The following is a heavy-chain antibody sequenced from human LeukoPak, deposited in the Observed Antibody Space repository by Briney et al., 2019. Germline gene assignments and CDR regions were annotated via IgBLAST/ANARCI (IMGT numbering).Heavy chain of an antibody. D-gene: IGHD3-22*01. V-gene: IGHV3-21*01. CDR2: ISSSSGYI. J-gene: IGHJ4*02. Sequence: GGSLRLSCAASGFTFSSYSMNWVRQAPGKGLEWVSSISSSSGYIYYADSVKGRFTISRDNAKNSLYLQMNSLRAEDTAVYYCARDHQDSSGYDYPWYWGQGTLVTVSS. CDR3: ARDHQDSSGYDYPWY. CDR1: GFTFSSYS.